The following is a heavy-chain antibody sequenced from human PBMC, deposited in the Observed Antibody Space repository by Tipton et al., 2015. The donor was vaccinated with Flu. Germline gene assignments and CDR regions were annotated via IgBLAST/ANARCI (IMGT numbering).Heavy chain of an antibody. Sequence: GLVKPSETLFLTCTVSGGSIGSYYWNWIRQPPGKGLEWIGYIYNSAYTKYNPSLESRVTISADTPKKQFSLRLSSVTAADTAVYYCARHTGDSVRGVVDYWGQGTLVTVSS. CDR3: ARHTGDSVRGVVDY. CDR2: IYNSAYT. CDR1: GGSIGSYY. V-gene: IGHV4-59*08. D-gene: IGHD3-10*02. J-gene: IGHJ4*02.